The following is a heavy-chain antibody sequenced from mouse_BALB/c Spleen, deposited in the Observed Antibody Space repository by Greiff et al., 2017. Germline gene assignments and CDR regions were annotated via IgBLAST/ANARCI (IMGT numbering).Heavy chain of an antibody. J-gene: IGHJ3*01. CDR1: GFTFSSYT. D-gene: IGHD2-2*01. CDR3: TRDEGYDETGFAY. Sequence: EVKLQESGGGLVKPGGSLKLSCAASGFTFSSYTMSWVRQTPEKRLEWVATISSGGSYTYYPDSVKGRFTISRDNAKNTLYLQMSSLKSEDTAMYYCTRDEGYDETGFAYWGQGTLVTVSA. V-gene: IGHV5-6-4*01. CDR2: ISSGGSYT.